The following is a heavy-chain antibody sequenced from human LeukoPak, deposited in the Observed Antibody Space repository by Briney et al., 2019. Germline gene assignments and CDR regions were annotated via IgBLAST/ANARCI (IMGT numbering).Heavy chain of an antibody. CDR2: ISHEGDS. D-gene: IGHD1-7*01. V-gene: IGHV4-34*01. J-gene: IGHJ6*03. Sequence: SETLSLTCAVYGVSLRGYYWSWIRQSPEKGLEWIREISHEGDSIYNPSLKSRLTLSVDMSKNQFSLKLRSVTAADTAVYYCARGRNYVSDFYFDVWGKGTTVIVSS. CDR1: GVSLRGYY. CDR3: ARGRNYVSDFYFDV.